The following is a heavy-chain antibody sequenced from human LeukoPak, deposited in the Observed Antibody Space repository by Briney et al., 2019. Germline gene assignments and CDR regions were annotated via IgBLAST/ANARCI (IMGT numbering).Heavy chain of an antibody. CDR3: ASRKLGNDY. CDR1: AYSISSSYY. Sequence: KPSETLSLTCTVSAYSISSSYYWSWIRQSPGKGLEWIGYIYYTGTSYNPSLKSRVTISADTSKNQFSLKLISVTAADTAVYYCASRKLGNDYWGQGTLVTVSS. D-gene: IGHD7-27*01. CDR2: IYYTGT. V-gene: IGHV4-61*01. J-gene: IGHJ4*02.